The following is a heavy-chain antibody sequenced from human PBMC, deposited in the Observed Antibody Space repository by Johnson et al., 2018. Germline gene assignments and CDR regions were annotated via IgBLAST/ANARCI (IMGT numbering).Heavy chain of an antibody. CDR2: ISGSGGST. Sequence: VQLVQSGGGLVQPGGSXRLSCAASGFTFSSYAMSWVRQAPGKGLEWVSAISGSGGSTYYADSVKGRFSISRDNAKNALYLQMNSLRAEDTALYYCAKDEGGSNAGYFQHWGQGTLVIVSS. V-gene: IGHV3-23*04. CDR3: AKDEGGSNAGYFQH. CDR1: GFTFSSYA. D-gene: IGHD2-8*01. J-gene: IGHJ1*01.